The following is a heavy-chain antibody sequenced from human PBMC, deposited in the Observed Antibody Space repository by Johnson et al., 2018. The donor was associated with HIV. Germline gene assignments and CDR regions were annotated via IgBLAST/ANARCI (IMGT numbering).Heavy chain of an antibody. J-gene: IGHJ3*02. CDR2: ISGSGGST. Sequence: VQLVESGGGLVQPGGSLRLSCAASGFTFSNYAMSWVRQAPGKGLEWVSAISGSGGSTYYADSVKGRFTISRDNSKNTLYLKMNSLRAEETAVYYCARAIGNWDAFDIWGQGTMVTVSS. D-gene: IGHD7-27*01. CDR1: GFTFSNYA. CDR3: ARAIGNWDAFDI. V-gene: IGHV3-23*04.